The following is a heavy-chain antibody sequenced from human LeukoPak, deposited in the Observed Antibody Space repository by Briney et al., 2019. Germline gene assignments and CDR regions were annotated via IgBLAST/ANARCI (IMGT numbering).Heavy chain of an antibody. D-gene: IGHD3-3*01. V-gene: IGHV1-46*01. J-gene: IGHJ4*02. CDR3: ARGTFVFWSGYDY. CDR1: GYTFSDYY. CDR2: INPSGSSP. Sequence: GASVKVSCKTSGYTFSDYYVHWVRQAPGQGLEWVGIINPSGSSPSSAQKFQGRVKLTRDMSTSKVYMELSSLRSEDTAIYFCARGTFVFWSGYDYWGQGTLVTVSS.